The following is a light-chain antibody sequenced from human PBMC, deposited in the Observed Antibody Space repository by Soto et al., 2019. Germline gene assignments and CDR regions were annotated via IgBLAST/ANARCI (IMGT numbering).Light chain of an antibody. CDR3: AAWDVSLVV. Sequence: QSVLTQPPSASGTPGQRVTIFCSGSSSNIGTNTVIWYQQLPGAAPKLLIYSDNQRPSGVPDRFSGSKSGTSASLAISGLQSADEADYYCAAWDVSLVVFGGGTKVTVL. CDR1: SSNIGTNT. CDR2: SDN. V-gene: IGLV1-44*01. J-gene: IGLJ2*01.